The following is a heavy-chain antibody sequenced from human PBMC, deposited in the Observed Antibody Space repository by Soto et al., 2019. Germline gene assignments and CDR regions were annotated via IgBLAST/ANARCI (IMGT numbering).Heavy chain of an antibody. CDR2: ISSSSSYI. Sequence: GGSLRLSCAASGFTFSSYSMNWVRQAPGKGLEWVSSISSSSSYIYYTDSVKGRFTISRDNAKNSLYLQMNSLRAEDTAVYYCARGAGYIAAAVGYWGQGTLVTVSS. V-gene: IGHV3-21*01. J-gene: IGHJ4*02. D-gene: IGHD6-13*01. CDR1: GFTFSSYS. CDR3: ARGAGYIAAAVGY.